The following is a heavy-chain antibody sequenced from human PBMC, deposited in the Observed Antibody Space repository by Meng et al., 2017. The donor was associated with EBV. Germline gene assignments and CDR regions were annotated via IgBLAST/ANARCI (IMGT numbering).Heavy chain of an antibody. CDR1: GGSISSSNW. CDR3: ARDRGGYYDSSGYYAD. V-gene: IGHV4-4*02. J-gene: IGHJ4*02. CDR2: IYHSGST. Sequence: QVQLQESGPGLVKPSGXLSLTWXVSGGSISSSNWWSWVRQPPGKGLEWIGEIYHSGSTNYNPSLKSRVTISVDKSKNQFSLKLSSVTAADTAVYYCARDRGGYYDSSGYYADWGQGTLVTVSS. D-gene: IGHD3-22*01.